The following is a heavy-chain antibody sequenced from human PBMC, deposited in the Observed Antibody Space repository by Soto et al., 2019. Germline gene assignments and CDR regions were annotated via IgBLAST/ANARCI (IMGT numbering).Heavy chain of an antibody. CDR2: ISSSSSYT. V-gene: IGHV3-11*06. CDR1: GFTFSDYY. Sequence: PGGSLRLSCAASGFTFSDYYMSWIRQAPGKGLEWVPYISSSSSYTNYADSVKGRFTISRDNAKNSLYLQMNSLRAEDTAVYYCARLRGYSSSSGAFDYWGQGTLVTVSS. CDR3: ARLRGYSSSSGAFDY. J-gene: IGHJ4*02. D-gene: IGHD6-6*01.